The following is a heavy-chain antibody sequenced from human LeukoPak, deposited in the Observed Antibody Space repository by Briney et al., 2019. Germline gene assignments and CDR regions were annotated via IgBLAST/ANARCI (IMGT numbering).Heavy chain of an antibody. Sequence: PGGFLRLSCAASGFTFSSYAMSWVRQAPGKELEWVSAISGSGGSTYYADSVKGRFTISRDNSKNTLYLQMNSLRAEDTAVYYCAKDTVRGYSYGQFDYWGQGTLVTVSS. CDR2: ISGSGGST. V-gene: IGHV3-23*01. J-gene: IGHJ4*02. CDR3: AKDTVRGYSYGQFDY. D-gene: IGHD5-18*01. CDR1: GFTFSSYA.